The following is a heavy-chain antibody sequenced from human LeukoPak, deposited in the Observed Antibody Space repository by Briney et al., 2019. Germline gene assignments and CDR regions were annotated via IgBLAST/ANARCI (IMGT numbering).Heavy chain of an antibody. CDR1: GYTFTNYA. CDR2: INPNSGGT. Sequence: ASVKVSCKTSGYTFTNYAMHWVRQAPGQGLEWMGWINPNSGGTNYAQKFQGRVTMTRDTSISTAYMELSRLRSDDTAVYYCARDPSSSWYYFDYWGQGTLVTVSS. J-gene: IGHJ4*02. D-gene: IGHD6-13*01. V-gene: IGHV1-2*02. CDR3: ARDPSSSWYYFDY.